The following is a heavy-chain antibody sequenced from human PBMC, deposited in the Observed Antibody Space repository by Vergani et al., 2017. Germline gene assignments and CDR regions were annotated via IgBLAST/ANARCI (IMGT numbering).Heavy chain of an antibody. V-gene: IGHV3-53*01. CDR2: IYSGGST. Sequence: EVQLVESGGGLIQPGGSLRLSCAASGFTVSSNYMSWVRQAPGKGLEWVSVIYSGGSTYYADSVKGRFTISRDNAKNSLYLQMNSLRAEDTAVYYCAREDYDSFPGGGHNWFDPWGQGTLVTVSS. D-gene: IGHD3-22*01. CDR1: GFTVSSNY. J-gene: IGHJ5*02. CDR3: AREDYDSFPGGGHNWFDP.